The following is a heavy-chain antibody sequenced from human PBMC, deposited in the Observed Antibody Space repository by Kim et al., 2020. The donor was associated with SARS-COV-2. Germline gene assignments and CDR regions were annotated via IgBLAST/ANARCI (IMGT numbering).Heavy chain of an antibody. CDR1: GFTFSSYA. V-gene: IGHV3-23*01. J-gene: IGHJ5*02. CDR2: ISGSGGST. CDR3: EKLLRGARGRWFDP. Sequence: GGSLRLSCAASGFTFSSYAMSWVRQAPGKGLEWVSAISGSGGSTYYADSVKGRFTISRDNSKNTLYLQMNSLRAEDTAVYYCEKLLRGARGRWFDPWGQGTLVTVSS.